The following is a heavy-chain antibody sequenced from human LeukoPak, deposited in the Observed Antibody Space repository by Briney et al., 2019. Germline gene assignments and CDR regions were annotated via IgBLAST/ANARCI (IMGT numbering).Heavy chain of an antibody. CDR3: AREVGSPGWFDP. J-gene: IGHJ5*02. CDR2: ISSSGSTI. CDR1: GFTFSSYE. V-gene: IGHV3-48*03. Sequence: GGSLRLSCAASGFTFSSYEMNWVRQAPGKGLEWVSYISSSGSTIYYADSVKGRFTISRDNAKNSLYLQMNSLRAEDTAVYYCAREVGSPGWFDPWGQGTLVTVSS. D-gene: IGHD2-2*01.